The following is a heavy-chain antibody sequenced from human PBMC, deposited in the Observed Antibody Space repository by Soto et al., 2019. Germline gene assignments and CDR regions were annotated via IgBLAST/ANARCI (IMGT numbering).Heavy chain of an antibody. V-gene: IGHV4-39*01. Sequence: PSETLSLTCTVSGGSISSRSYSWGWIRQPPGKGLEWIGSIYYSGSTYYNPSLKSRVTISVDTSKNQFSLKLSSVTAADTAVYYCARRPPLPDYISSFTNWFDPWGQGTLVTVSS. J-gene: IGHJ5*02. D-gene: IGHD6-6*01. CDR2: IYYSGST. CDR3: ARRPPLPDYISSFTNWFDP. CDR1: GGSISSRSYS.